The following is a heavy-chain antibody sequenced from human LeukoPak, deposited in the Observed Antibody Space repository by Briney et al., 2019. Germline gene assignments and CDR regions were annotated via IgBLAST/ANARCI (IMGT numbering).Heavy chain of an antibody. CDR1: GVSFSGYY. CDR2: IYYSGST. J-gene: IGHJ4*02. V-gene: IGHV4-59*01. CDR3: ARDLADSGYPSGFDY. D-gene: IGHD5-12*01. Sequence: SETLSLTCAVYGVSFSGYYWSWIRQPPGKGLEWIGYIYYSGSTNYNPSLKSRVTISVDTSKNQFSLKLSSVTAADTAVYYCARDLADSGYPSGFDYWGQGTLVTVSS.